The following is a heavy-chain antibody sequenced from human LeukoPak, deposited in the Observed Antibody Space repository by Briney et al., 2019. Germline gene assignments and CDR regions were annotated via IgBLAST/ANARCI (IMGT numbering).Heavy chain of an antibody. Sequence: SQTRSLTCTVSGGSISSGGYYWSWIRQHPGKGLECIGYIYYSGSTYYNPSLKSRVTISVDTSKNQFSLKLSSVTAADTAVYYCARFPVYYYYMDVWGKGTTVTVSS. CDR1: GGSISSGGYY. CDR3: ARFPVYYYYMDV. V-gene: IGHV4-31*03. J-gene: IGHJ6*03. CDR2: IYYSGST.